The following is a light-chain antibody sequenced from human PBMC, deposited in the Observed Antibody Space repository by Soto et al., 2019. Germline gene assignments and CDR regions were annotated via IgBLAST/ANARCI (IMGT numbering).Light chain of an antibody. CDR2: DDS. V-gene: IGLV3-21*02. CDR1: NIGSRS. Sequence: SYELTQPPSVSVAPGQTARITCGGDNIGSRSVHWYQQKPGQAHVLVVFDDSDRPSGISERFSGSNSGNTATLTITRVEAGDEADHYCQVWDSSSDQVVFGGGTKLTVL. CDR3: QVWDSSSDQVV. J-gene: IGLJ2*01.